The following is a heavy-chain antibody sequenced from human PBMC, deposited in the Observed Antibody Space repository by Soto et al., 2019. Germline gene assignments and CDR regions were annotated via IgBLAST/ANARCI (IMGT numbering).Heavy chain of an antibody. V-gene: IGHV3-11*01. D-gene: IGHD6-13*01. CDR3: ARTYSSSWYDPGDY. Sequence: GGSLRLSCAACGFTFSDYYISWIRQAPGKGLEWVSYISSSGSTIYYADSVKGRFTISRENAKNSLYLQMNSLRAEDTAVYYCARTYSSSWYDPGDYCGQRTLVTVSS. CDR1: GFTFSDYY. J-gene: IGHJ4*02. CDR2: ISSSGSTI.